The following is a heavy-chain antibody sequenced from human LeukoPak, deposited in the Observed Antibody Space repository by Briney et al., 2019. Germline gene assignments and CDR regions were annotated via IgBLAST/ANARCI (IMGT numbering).Heavy chain of an antibody. CDR3: GEGH. CDR2: ISGSGDKT. CDR1: GFTFRNLA. V-gene: IGHV3-23*01. J-gene: IGHJ4*02. Sequence: PGGSLRLPCAASGFTFRNLAMIWLRPAPGKGLEWVSAISGSGDKTHYADSVKGRFTISRDNSKSVLYMQLNNLRLEDTAVYYCGEGHWGRGTLVTVSS.